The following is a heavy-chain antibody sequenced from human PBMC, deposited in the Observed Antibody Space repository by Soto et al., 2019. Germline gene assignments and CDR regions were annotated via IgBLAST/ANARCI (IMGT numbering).Heavy chain of an antibody. Sequence: ASVKVYWKASGYTFTSYYMHWVRQAPGQGLEWMGIINPSGGSTSYAQKFQGRVTMTRDTSTSTVYMELSSLRSEDTAVYYCARVGATHYYYYGMDVWGQGTTVTVSS. CDR3: ARVGATHYYYYGMDV. CDR2: INPSGGST. J-gene: IGHJ6*02. D-gene: IGHD1-26*01. CDR1: GYTFTSYY. V-gene: IGHV1-46*01.